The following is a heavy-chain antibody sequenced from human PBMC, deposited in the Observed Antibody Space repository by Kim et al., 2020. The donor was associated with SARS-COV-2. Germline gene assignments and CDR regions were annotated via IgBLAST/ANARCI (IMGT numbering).Heavy chain of an antibody. Sequence: HDYAVSLNNRLAINPDPSKNQFSLQLNSVTPEDTAVYYCARLGGSGSDYWGQGTLVTVSS. CDR3: ARLGGSGSDY. CDR2: H. J-gene: IGHJ4*02. D-gene: IGHD6-19*01. V-gene: IGHV6-1*01.